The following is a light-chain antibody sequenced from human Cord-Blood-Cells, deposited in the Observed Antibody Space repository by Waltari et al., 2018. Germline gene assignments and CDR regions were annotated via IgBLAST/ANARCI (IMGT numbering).Light chain of an antibody. CDR1: SSDVGSYNL. J-gene: IGLJ1*01. CDR3: CSYAGSSTCV. Sequence: QSVLTQPAYVSGSPGQSCTISCTGTSSDVGSYNLVSGYQQHPGKAPKLIIYEVSKRPSGVSKRLSGSKSGNTASLTISGHQADDEADYYCCSYAGSSTCVCGTGTKVTVL. V-gene: IGLV2-23*02. CDR2: EVS.